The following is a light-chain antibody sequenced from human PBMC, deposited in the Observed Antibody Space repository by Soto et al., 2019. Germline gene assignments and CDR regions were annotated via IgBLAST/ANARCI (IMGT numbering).Light chain of an antibody. Sequence: EIVMTQSPATLSVSPGERATLSCRASQSVSSNLAWYQQKPGQAPRLLIYGASTRATGIPARFSGSGSGTEFTLTISSLQSEDFPVYYCQQYNKWHRSFGGGIKVEIX. V-gene: IGKV3-15*01. CDR3: QQYNKWHRS. CDR2: GAS. CDR1: QSVSSN. J-gene: IGKJ4*01.